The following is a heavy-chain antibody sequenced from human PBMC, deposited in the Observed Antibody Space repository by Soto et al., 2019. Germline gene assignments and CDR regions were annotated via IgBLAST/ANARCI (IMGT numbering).Heavy chain of an antibody. CDR2: ISSGSTYI. V-gene: IGHV3-21*01. CDR1: GFTFSSYS. Sequence: VQLVESGGGLVKPGGSLRLSCAASGFTFSSYSMNWVRQAPGEGLEWVSFISSGSTYIYYADSVKGRFTISRDTARNSVYLQMNSLRAEDTAVYYCAREIQVAAADPSAFDFWGQGTMVTVSS. CDR3: AREIQVAAADPSAFDF. J-gene: IGHJ3*01. D-gene: IGHD6-13*01.